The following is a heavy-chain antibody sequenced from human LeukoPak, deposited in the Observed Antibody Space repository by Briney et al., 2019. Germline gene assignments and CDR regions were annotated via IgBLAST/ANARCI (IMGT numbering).Heavy chain of an antibody. CDR3: ARPKIKNCSGGSCRTRYNWFDP. D-gene: IGHD2-15*01. CDR2: MSTSGNT. CDR1: GGSISSFY. V-gene: IGHV4-4*07. J-gene: IGHJ5*02. Sequence: SDTLSLTCSVSGGSISSFYWSWIRRPAGKGLEWIGRMSTSGNTDYNPSLKSRVNMSIDTSKNQFSLKLSSVTAADTAVYYCARPKIKNCSGGSCRTRYNWFDPWGQGTLVTVSS.